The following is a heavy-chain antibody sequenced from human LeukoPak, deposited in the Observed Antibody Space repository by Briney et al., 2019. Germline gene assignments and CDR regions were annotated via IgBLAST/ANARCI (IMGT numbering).Heavy chain of an antibody. CDR3: AKLPRDGYNFADF. CDR1: GYSFTTYW. CDR2: IYPGDSDT. J-gene: IGHJ4*02. D-gene: IGHD5-24*01. V-gene: IGHV5-51*01. Sequence: GESLKISCTASGYSFTTYWIGWGRQMPGKGLEWMGIIYPGDSDTRYSPSLQGQVTISADKSISTAYLQWSSLKASDTAIYYCAKLPRDGYNFADFWGEGTLVTVS.